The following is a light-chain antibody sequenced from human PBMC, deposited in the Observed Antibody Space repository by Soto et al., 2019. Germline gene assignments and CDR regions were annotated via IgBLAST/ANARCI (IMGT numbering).Light chain of an antibody. Sequence: QSALTQPASASGSPGQSITISCTGTSSDVGGYNYVSWYQQHPGKAPKLMIYDVSNRPSGVSNRSSGSKSGNTASLTISGLQAEDEADYYCSSYTSSSTLVFGTGTKVTVL. CDR3: SSYTSSSTLV. J-gene: IGLJ1*01. CDR1: SSDVGGYNY. CDR2: DVS. V-gene: IGLV2-14*01.